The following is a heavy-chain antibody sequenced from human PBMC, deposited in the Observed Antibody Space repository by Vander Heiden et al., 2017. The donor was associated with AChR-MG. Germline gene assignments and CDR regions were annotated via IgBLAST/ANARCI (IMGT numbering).Heavy chain of an antibody. J-gene: IGHJ4*02. CDR1: GFTFSNAW. CDR2: IKSKTDGGTT. Sequence: RLSCSASGFTFSNAWMSWVRQAPGKGLEWVGRIKSKTDGGTTDYAATVKGRVTISRDDSKNTLYLQMNSLKTEDPAVYYCTTDKAQGVGELWGSYFDYWGQGTLVTVSS. V-gene: IGHV3-15*01. D-gene: IGHD3-10*01. CDR3: TTDKAQGVGELWGSYFDY.